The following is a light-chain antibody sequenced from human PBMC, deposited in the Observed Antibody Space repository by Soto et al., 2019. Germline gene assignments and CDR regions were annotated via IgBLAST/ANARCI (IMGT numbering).Light chain of an antibody. Sequence: DIQMTQSPSSLSASVGDRVTITCRASQGISNYLAWYQQKPGKVPHLLISAASTLQSGVPFRFSGSGSVTDFTLTISCLHPEDVATYYCQKYDSAPLTFGGGTKVEI. CDR2: AAS. CDR1: QGISNY. J-gene: IGKJ4*01. CDR3: QKYDSAPLT. V-gene: IGKV1-27*01.